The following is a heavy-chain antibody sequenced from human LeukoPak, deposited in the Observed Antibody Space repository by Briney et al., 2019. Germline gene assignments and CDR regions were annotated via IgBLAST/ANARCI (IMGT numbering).Heavy chain of an antibody. V-gene: IGHV3-74*01. D-gene: IGHD1-14*01. CDR1: GFTFSSYA. J-gene: IGHJ6*03. CDR3: VRDSSPTTGGYYMDV. Sequence: GRSLRLSCAASGFTFSSYAMHWVRQAPGKGLVWVSRINTDGSDTTYADSVKGRFTISRDNAKNALYLQMNSLRAEDTAIYYCVRDSSPTTGGYYMDVWGKGTTVTVSS. CDR2: INTDGSDT.